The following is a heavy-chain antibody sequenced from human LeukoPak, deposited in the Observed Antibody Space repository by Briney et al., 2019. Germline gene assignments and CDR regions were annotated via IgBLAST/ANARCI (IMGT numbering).Heavy chain of an antibody. Sequence: GASVKVSCKASGYTFTGYYMHWVRQAPGQGLEWMGWINPNSGGTNYAQKFQGRVTMTRDTSISTAYMELSRLRSDDTAVYYCARAFWFGGSNWFDPWGQGTLVTVSS. D-gene: IGHD3-10*01. CDR3: ARAFWFGGSNWFDP. V-gene: IGHV1-2*02. J-gene: IGHJ5*02. CDR2: INPNSGGT. CDR1: GYTFTGYY.